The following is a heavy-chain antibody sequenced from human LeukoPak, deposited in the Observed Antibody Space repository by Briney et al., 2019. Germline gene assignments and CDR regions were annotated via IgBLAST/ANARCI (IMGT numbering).Heavy chain of an antibody. CDR1: GGSISSSSYY. CDR3: ARHKDYYYSYMDV. Sequence: PSETLSLTCTVSGGSISSSSYYWGWLRQPPGKGLEWIGSIYYSGSTYYNPTLTSPVTISVATSKNPFSLKLSSVTAADTAVYYCARHKDYYYSYMDVWGKGTTVTISS. CDR2: IYYSGST. V-gene: IGHV4-39*01. J-gene: IGHJ6*03.